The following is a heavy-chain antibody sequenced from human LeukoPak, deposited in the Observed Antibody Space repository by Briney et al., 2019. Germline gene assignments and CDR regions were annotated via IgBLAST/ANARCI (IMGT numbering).Heavy chain of an antibody. D-gene: IGHD3-22*01. CDR1: GYTFTTYG. CDR3: ARDPTLYHSDSSGSIDY. J-gene: IGHJ4*02. V-gene: IGHV1-18*01. Sequence: ASVKVSCKASGYTFTTYGISWVRQAPGQGLEWMGWITAYNGNRNYAEKFQGRVTMTTDTSTSTAYMELRSLRSDDTAVYYCARDPTLYHSDSSGSIDYWGQGTLVTVSS. CDR2: ITAYNGNR.